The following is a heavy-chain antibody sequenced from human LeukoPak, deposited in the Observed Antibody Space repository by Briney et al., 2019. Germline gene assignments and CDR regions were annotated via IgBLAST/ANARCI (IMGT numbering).Heavy chain of an antibody. J-gene: IGHJ4*01. V-gene: IGHV3-7*03. CDR2: INQDGSEQ. CDR3: STDPRLLIY. Sequence: GGSLRLSCAASGFTFSTYWMTWVRQAPGKGLEWVANINQDGSEQYSVDSLKGRFTISRDNAKNSLYLQMNSLRPDDTALYYCSTDPRLLIYWGHGTLVTVSS. D-gene: IGHD2-8*01. CDR1: GFTFSTYW.